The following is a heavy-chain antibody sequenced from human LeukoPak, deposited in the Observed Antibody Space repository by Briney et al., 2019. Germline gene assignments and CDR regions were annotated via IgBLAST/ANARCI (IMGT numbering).Heavy chain of an antibody. CDR3: ARVSRGAYDILTGYYGSYYFDY. CDR1: GCSISSYY. D-gene: IGHD3-9*01. CDR2: IYYSGST. J-gene: IGHJ4*02. Sequence: SETLSLTCTASGCSISSYYWSWIRPPPGKGLEWIGYIYYSGSTNYNPSLKSRVTISVDTSKNQFSLKLSSVTAADTAVYYCARVSRGAYDILTGYYGSYYFDYWGQGTLVTVSS. V-gene: IGHV4-59*01.